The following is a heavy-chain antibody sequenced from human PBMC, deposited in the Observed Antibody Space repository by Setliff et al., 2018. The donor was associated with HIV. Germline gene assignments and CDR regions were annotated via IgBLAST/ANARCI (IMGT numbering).Heavy chain of an antibody. J-gene: IGHJ2*01. V-gene: IGHV3-9*03. CDR2: ISWNSGSI. CDR3: AKDGWGQLRWDFDL. Sequence: PGGSLRLSCAASGFTFDDYAMHWVRQAPGKGLEWVSGISWNSGSIGYADSVKGRFTISRENAKNSLYLQMNSLGAEDIALYSCAKDGWGQLRWDFDLWGRGTLVTVSS. CDR1: GFTFDDYA. D-gene: IGHD1-26*01.